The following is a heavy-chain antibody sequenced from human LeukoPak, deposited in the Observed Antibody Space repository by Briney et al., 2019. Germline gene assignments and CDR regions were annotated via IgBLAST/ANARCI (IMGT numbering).Heavy chain of an antibody. CDR3: ASGYGDYGGSGAY. Sequence: GGSLSLSCAASGFTFTNFVMHWVRQAPGKGPEWVAVISYDGSNKLYADSVKGRFTISRDNSKNTLYLQKNSLRGEDTAVYCCASGYGDYGGSGAYWGQGTLVTVSS. V-gene: IGHV3-30-3*01. D-gene: IGHD4-17*01. CDR2: ISYDGSNK. J-gene: IGHJ4*02. CDR1: GFTFTNFV.